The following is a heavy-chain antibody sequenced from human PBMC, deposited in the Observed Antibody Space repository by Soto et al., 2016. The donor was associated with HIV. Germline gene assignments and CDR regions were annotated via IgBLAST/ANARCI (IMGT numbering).Heavy chain of an antibody. V-gene: IGHV1-2*02. Sequence: QVQLVQSGAEVKKPGASVKVSCKASGYTFTGYYMHWVRQAPGQGLEWMGWINPNSGGTNYAQKFQGRVTMTRDTSISTAYMELSRLRSDDTAVYYCARASMVRGVTNWFDPWGQGTLVTVSS. D-gene: IGHD3-10*01. CDR1: GYTFTGYY. CDR3: ARASMVRGVTNWFDP. J-gene: IGHJ5*02. CDR2: INPNSGGT.